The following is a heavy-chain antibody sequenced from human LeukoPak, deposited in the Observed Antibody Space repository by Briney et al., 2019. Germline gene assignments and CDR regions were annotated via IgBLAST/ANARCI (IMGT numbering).Heavy chain of an antibody. CDR2: ISYDGSNK. V-gene: IGHV3-30-3*01. CDR3: ARGSTYYDSSGQVPFDY. CDR1: GFTFSSYA. Sequence: GGSLRLSCAASGFTFSSYAMHWVRQAPGKGLEWVAVISYDGSNKYYADSVKGRFTISRDNSKNTLYLQMNSLRAEDTAVYYCARGSTYYDSSGQVPFDYWGQGTLVTVSS. D-gene: IGHD3-22*01. J-gene: IGHJ4*02.